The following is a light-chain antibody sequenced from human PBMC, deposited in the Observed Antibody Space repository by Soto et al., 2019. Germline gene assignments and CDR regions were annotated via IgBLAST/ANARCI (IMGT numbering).Light chain of an antibody. CDR1: QSVLYSSNNKNY. CDR3: QQYYRPWT. V-gene: IGKV4-1*01. Sequence: DIVMTQSPDSLAVSLGERATINCKSSQSVLYSSNNKNYLAWYQQKPGQPPKLLLYWASTREYGVPDRFSGSGSGTDFTLTISSVQAEDVAVYYCQQYYRPWTFGQGTKVEIK. CDR2: WAS. J-gene: IGKJ1*01.